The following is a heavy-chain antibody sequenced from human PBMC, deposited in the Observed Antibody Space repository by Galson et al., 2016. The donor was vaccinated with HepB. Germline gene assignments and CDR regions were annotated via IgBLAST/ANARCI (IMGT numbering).Heavy chain of an antibody. Sequence: SLRLSCAASGFTFGDYYMSWVRQAPGKGLEWVSYISRSGTNIYYADSVKGRFTTSRDNVKNALYLQMNSLRPEDTAVYFCAREGFLEWMQSFQYFDLWGRGSLVTVSS. V-gene: IGHV3-11*01. D-gene: IGHD3-3*01. J-gene: IGHJ2*01. CDR3: AREGFLEWMQSFQYFDL. CDR1: GFTFGDYY. CDR2: ISRSGTNI.